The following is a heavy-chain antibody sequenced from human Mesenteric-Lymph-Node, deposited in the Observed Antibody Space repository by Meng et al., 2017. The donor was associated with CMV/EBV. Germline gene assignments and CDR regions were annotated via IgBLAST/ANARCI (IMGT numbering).Heavy chain of an antibody. V-gene: IGHV6-1*01. J-gene: IGHJ4*02. CDR3: ARDLFSELRPYYFDY. CDR1: GDSVSSNSAA. Sequence: SCAISGDSVSSNSAAWNWIRQSPSRGLEWLGRTYYRSKWYNDYAVSVKSRITINSDTSKNQFSLQLNSVTPEDTAVYYCARDLFSELRPYYFDYWGQGTLVTVSS. CDR2: TYYRSKWYN. D-gene: IGHD1-26*01.